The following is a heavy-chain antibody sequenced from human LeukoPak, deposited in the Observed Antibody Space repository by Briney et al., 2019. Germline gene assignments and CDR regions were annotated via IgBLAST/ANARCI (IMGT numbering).Heavy chain of an antibody. CDR2: INPNSGGT. Sequence: GASVKVSCKASGYTFTGYYMHWVRQAPGQGLEWMGWINPNSGGTNYAQKFQGRVTMTRDTSISTAYMELSSLRSEDTAVYYCARPYYYGSGSYYDNWFDPWGQGTLVTVSS. D-gene: IGHD3-10*01. V-gene: IGHV1-2*02. CDR1: GYTFTGYY. CDR3: ARPYYYGSGSYYDNWFDP. J-gene: IGHJ5*02.